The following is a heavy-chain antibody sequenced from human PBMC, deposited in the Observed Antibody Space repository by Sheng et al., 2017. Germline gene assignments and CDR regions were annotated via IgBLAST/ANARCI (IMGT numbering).Heavy chain of an antibody. CDR1: GGSFSGYY. J-gene: IGHJ4*02. V-gene: IGHV4-34*01. CDR2: INHSGST. Sequence: QVQLQQWGAGLLKPSETLSLTCAVYGGSFSGYYWSWIRQPPGKGLEWIGEINHSGSTNYNPSLKSRVTISVDTSKNQFSLKLSSVTAADTAVYYCARAGTDRTFGGVIVMYYFDYWGQGTLVTVSS. CDR3: ARAGTDRTFGGVIVMYYFDY. D-gene: IGHD3-16*02.